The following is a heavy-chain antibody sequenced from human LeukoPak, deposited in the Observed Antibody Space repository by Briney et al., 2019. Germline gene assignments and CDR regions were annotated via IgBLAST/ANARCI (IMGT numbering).Heavy chain of an antibody. D-gene: IGHD3-10*01. V-gene: IGHV3-74*01. CDR3: ARETLVRGCMPDY. Sequence: PGGSLRLSCAASGFTFSNYWMHWVRHTPGKGLVWVSYVNTDGSDTAYADSVKGRFTISRDNAKNTQYLQMNSRRGGDTAVYYCARETLVRGCMPDYWGEGTLVSVSS. CDR1: GFTFSNYW. J-gene: IGHJ4*02. CDR2: VNTDGSDT.